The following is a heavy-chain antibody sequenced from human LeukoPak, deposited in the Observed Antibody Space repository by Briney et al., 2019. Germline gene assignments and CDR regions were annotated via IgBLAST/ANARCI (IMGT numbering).Heavy chain of an antibody. CDR3: ARGGF. CDR2: IKEDGTEG. D-gene: IGHD3-10*01. CDR1: GFTFSRHW. Sequence: GGSLGLSCAASGFTFSRHWMSWVRQAPGKGLEWVANIKEDGTEGYYVDSVKGRFTISRDNARNSLYLQMNSLKAEDTAIYYCARGGFWGQGTLVTVSS. V-gene: IGHV3-7*04. J-gene: IGHJ4*02.